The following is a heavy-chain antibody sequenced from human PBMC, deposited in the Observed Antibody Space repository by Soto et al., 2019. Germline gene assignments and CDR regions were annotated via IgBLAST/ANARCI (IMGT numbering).Heavy chain of an antibody. CDR3: ARGGPGVAGTGKWFDP. J-gene: IGHJ5*02. Sequence: TGGPMRLSCAASGLNFRSHAMGWLRQTTGTGPEWVSVVDGSGGNTYYADSVRGRFTISRDNSEDTLYLQMNSLRAEDTAVYYCARGGPGVAGTGKWFDPWGQGTLVTVSS. CDR2: VDGSGGNT. D-gene: IGHD6-19*01. CDR1: GLNFRSHA. V-gene: IGHV3-23*01.